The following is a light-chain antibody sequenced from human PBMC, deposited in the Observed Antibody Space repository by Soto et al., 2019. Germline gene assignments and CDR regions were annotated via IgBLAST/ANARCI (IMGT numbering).Light chain of an antibody. CDR3: AAWDDSLNGPV. J-gene: IGLJ2*01. CDR1: SSNIGNHA. V-gene: IGLV1-36*01. Sequence: QSVLTQPPSVSEAPRQRVTISCSGSSSNIGNHAVNWYQQLPGKAPKLLIYYDDLLPSGVSNRFSGSKSGPSASLAISGLQSEDEADYYCAAWDDSLNGPVFGGGTKLTVL. CDR2: YDD.